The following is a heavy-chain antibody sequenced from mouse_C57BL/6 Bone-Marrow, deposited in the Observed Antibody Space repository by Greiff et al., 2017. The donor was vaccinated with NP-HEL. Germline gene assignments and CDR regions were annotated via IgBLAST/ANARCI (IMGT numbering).Heavy chain of an antibody. Sequence: QVQLQQPGAELVKPGASVKLSCKASGYTFTSYWMHWVTQRPGRGLEWIGRIDPNSGGTKYNEKFKSKATLPVDKPSSTAYIQLSSLTSEDSAVYYCSRDYYGGYYYAIDYWGQGTSVTVSS. V-gene: IGHV1-72*01. CDR2: IDPNSGGT. D-gene: IGHD1-1*01. CDR1: GYTFTSYW. J-gene: IGHJ4*01. CDR3: SRDYYGGYYYAIDY.